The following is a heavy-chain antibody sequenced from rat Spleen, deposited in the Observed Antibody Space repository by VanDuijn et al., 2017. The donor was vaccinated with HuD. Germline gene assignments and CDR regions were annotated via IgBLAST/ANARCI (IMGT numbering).Heavy chain of an antibody. V-gene: IGHV5-25*01. D-gene: IGHD1-11*01. CDR1: GFTFSNYD. CDR2: ISTSGGTV. J-gene: IGHJ3*01. CDR3: ARHGYGGYSGPFAY. Sequence: EVQLVESGGGLVQPGRSLKLSCAASGFTFSNYDMTWVRQALPKGLEWVASISTSGGTVYYRDSVEGRFTISRDNAKSTLYLQMDSLRSEDTAAYYCARHGYGGYSGPFAYWGQGTLVTVSS.